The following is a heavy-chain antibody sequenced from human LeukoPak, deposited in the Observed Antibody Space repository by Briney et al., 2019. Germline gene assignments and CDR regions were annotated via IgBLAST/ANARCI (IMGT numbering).Heavy chain of an antibody. CDR2: IYTSGST. CDR1: GGSISSYY. Sequence: PSETLSLTCTVSGGSISSYYWSWIRQPAGKGLEWIGRIYTSGSTNYNPSLKSRVTISVDTSKNQFSLKLSSVTAADTAVYYCARGPERGYYDSSGYYYFDYWGQGTLVTVSS. J-gene: IGHJ4*02. D-gene: IGHD3-22*01. V-gene: IGHV4-4*07. CDR3: ARGPERGYYDSSGYYYFDY.